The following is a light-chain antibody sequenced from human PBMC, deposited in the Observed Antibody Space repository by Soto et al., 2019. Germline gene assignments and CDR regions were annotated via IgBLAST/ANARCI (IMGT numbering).Light chain of an antibody. Sequence: DIQMTQSPSTLSGSVGDGVTITGRSSQTISSSVAWYQEKPGKALKRMIYKASTLKSGVQSRFSGRGSGTECCLAISSLQSDDFAAYYCQHYNSYSEAFGQGTKVDIK. CDR3: QHYNSYSEA. CDR1: QTISSS. V-gene: IGKV1-5*03. CDR2: KAS. J-gene: IGKJ1*01.